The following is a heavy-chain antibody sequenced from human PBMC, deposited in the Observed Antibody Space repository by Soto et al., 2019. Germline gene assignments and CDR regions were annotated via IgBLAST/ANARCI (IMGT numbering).Heavy chain of an antibody. V-gene: IGHV1-69*02. D-gene: IGHD3-10*01. Sequence: SVKVSCKASGGTFSSYTISWVRQAPGQGLEWMGRIIPILGIANYAQKFQGRVTITADKSTSTAYMELSSLRSEDTAVYYCARGTMVRGVDYWGQGTLVTVSS. J-gene: IGHJ4*02. CDR1: GGTFSSYT. CDR3: ARGTMVRGVDY. CDR2: IIPILGIA.